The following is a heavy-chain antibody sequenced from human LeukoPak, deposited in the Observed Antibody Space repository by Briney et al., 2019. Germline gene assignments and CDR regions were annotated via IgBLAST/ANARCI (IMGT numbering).Heavy chain of an antibody. J-gene: IGHJ4*01. CDR3: ARATNYGGNWDFDY. CDR1: GFTFSDHY. Sequence: GGSLRLSCAASGFTFSDHYMDWVRQAPGKGLEWVGRSRNKAYSYTTEYAASVKGRFTISRDDSENSVYLQMNSLKTEDTAVYYCARATNYGGNWDFDYCGHGTLVTVSS. V-gene: IGHV3-72*01. D-gene: IGHD4-23*01. CDR2: SRNKAYSYTT.